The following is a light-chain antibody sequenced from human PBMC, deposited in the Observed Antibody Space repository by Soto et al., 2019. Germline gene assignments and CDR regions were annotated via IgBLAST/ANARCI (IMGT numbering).Light chain of an antibody. CDR2: EVN. V-gene: IGLV2-18*02. CDR1: SSDIGSYNR. Sequence: QSALTQPASVSGSPGQSITISCTGTSSDIGSYNRVSWYQQPPGTAPKLIIYEVNNRPSGVPDRFSGSKSGNTASLTISGLQAEDEADYYCQSYDSSLSGSVFGGGTKLTVL. CDR3: QSYDSSLSGSV. J-gene: IGLJ2*01.